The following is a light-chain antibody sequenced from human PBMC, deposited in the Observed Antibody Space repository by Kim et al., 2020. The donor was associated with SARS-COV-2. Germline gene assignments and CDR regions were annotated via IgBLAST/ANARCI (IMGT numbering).Light chain of an antibody. Sequence: DIVMTQSPLSLPVNPGEAASISCRSSQSLLHSNGHNYLDWYLQKPGQSPQLLIYLASSRASGVPDRFSGSGSGTDFTLQITRVEAEDVGVYYCMQARQTPPWTFGPGTKVDIK. J-gene: IGKJ1*01. CDR2: LAS. CDR3: MQARQTPPWT. V-gene: IGKV2-28*01. CDR1: QSLLHSNGHNY.